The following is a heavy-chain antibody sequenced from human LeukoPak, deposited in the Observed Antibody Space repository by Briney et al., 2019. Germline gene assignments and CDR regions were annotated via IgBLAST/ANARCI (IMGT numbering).Heavy chain of an antibody. V-gene: IGHV1-24*01. CDR3: ASSYSGSHPIDY. Sequence: ASVKVSCKFSGYTLTELSIHWVRQALGKGLEWMGGFDPEDDETIYAQKFRGRVTLTEDTSTDTAHMELSSLRSEDTAVYYCASSYSGSHPIDYWGQGTLVTVSS. D-gene: IGHD1-26*01. CDR1: GYTLTELS. CDR2: FDPEDDET. J-gene: IGHJ4*02.